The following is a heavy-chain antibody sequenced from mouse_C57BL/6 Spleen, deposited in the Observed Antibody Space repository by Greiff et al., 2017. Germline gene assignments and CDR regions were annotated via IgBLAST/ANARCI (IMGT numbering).Heavy chain of an antibody. Sequence: VQLKESGGGLVKPGGSLKLSCAASGFTFSDYGMHWVRQAPEKGLEWVAYISSGSSTIYYADTVKGRFTISRDNAKNTLFLQMTSLRSEDTAMYYCARWGDYGSSQYYYAMDYWGQGTSVTVSS. CDR2: ISSGSSTI. D-gene: IGHD1-1*01. CDR3: ARWGDYGSSQYYYAMDY. J-gene: IGHJ4*01. V-gene: IGHV5-17*01. CDR1: GFTFSDYG.